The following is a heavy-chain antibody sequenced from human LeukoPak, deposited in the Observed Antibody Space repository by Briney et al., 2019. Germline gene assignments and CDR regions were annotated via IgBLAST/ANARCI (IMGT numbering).Heavy chain of an antibody. CDR1: GFTFISYW. Sequence: PGGSLRLSCAASGFTFISYWMSWVRQAPGKGLEWVANIKQDGSEKYYVDSVKGRFTISRDNAKNSLYLQMNSLRAEDTAVYYCARKNYDFWSGWDYYHYYMDVWGKGTTVTVSS. CDR2: IKQDGSEK. CDR3: ARKNYDFWSGWDYYHYYMDV. V-gene: IGHV3-7*01. J-gene: IGHJ6*03. D-gene: IGHD3-3*01.